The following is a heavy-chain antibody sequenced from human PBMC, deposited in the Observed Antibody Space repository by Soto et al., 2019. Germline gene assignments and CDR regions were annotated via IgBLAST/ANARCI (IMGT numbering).Heavy chain of an antibody. CDR1: GFTFSIYS. V-gene: IGHV3-48*01. CDR3: XXXXXXXXXXXXXXWFDS. Sequence: EVQLVESGGGLVQPGGSLRLSCAASGFTFSIYSLNWVRQAPGKGLEWISYIGSSGDNTIYHADSVKGRFTISRDNXXXXXXXXXXXXXXXXXXXXXXXXXXXXXXXXXXXXWFDSWGQGTLVIVSS. CDR2: IGSSGDNTI. J-gene: IGHJ5*01.